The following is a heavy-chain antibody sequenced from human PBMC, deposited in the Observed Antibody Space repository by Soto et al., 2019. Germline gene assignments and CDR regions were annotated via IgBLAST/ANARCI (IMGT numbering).Heavy chain of an antibody. J-gene: IGHJ3*02. Sequence: EVQLLESGGGLVQPGGSLRLSCAASGFTFSSYVMSWVRQALGKGLEWVSTISGSGGSTYYADSVKGRFTISRDNSKNMLYMQMNSLRAEDTAVYDCVKDDGSTLPDAFAIWGQGTMVTVSS. D-gene: IGHD3-16*01. V-gene: IGHV3-23*01. CDR2: ISGSGGST. CDR1: GFTFSSYV. CDR3: VKDDGSTLPDAFAI.